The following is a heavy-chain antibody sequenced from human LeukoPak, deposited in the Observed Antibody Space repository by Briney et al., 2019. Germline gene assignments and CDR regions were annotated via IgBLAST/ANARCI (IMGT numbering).Heavy chain of an antibody. CDR1: GGSLSGYY. CDR2: INHSGST. Sequence: PSETLSLTCAVYGGSLSGYYWSWIRQPPGKGLEWIGEINHSGSTNYNPSLKSRVTISVDTSKNQFSLKLSSVTAADTAVYYCARIPPGVVVTVWGQGTLVTVSS. V-gene: IGHV4-34*01. J-gene: IGHJ4*02. CDR3: ARIPPGVVVTV. D-gene: IGHD2-21*02.